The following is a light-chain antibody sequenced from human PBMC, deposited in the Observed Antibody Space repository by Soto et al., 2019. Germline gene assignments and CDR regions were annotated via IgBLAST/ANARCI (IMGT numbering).Light chain of an antibody. CDR2: WAS. Sequence: DTVMTQSPDSLAVSLGERATINCKSSRSVFANNKNYLAWYQQKPGQPPKLLIYWASTRESGVPDRFSGGGSGTDFTLTISSLQAEDVAVYYCQQHFSTHFTFGQGTKLEIK. V-gene: IGKV4-1*01. CDR1: RSVFANNKNY. CDR3: QQHFSTHFT. J-gene: IGKJ2*01.